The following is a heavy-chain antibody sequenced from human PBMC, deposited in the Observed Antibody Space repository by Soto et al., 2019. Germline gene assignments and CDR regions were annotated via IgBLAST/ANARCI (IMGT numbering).Heavy chain of an antibody. Sequence: SETLSLTCAVYGGSFSGYYWSWIRQPPGKGLEWIGEINHSGSTNYNPSLKSRVTISVDTSKNQFSLKLGSVTAADTAVYYCASVIVVVPAAMDPNYSGPKGNYYYYMDVWGKGTTVTVSS. J-gene: IGHJ6*03. V-gene: IGHV4-34*01. CDR1: GGSFSGYY. D-gene: IGHD2-2*01. CDR2: INHSGST. CDR3: ASVIVVVPAAMDPNYSGPKGNYYYYMDV.